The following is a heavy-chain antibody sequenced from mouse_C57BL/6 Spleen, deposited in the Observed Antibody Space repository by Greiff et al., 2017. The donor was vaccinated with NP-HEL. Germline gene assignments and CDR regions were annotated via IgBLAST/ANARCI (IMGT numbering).Heavy chain of an antibody. V-gene: IGHV3-6*01. CDR2: ISYDGSN. D-gene: IGHD2-4*01. CDR1: GYSITSGYY. J-gene: IGHJ2*01. Sequence: DVKLQESGPGLVKPSQSLSLSCSVTGYSITSGYYCNWIRQFPGNKLGWMGYISYDGSNNYNPSLKNRISITRDTSKNQVFLKLNSVTTEDTATYYCARDYDFDYWGQGTTLTVSS. CDR3: ARDYDFDY.